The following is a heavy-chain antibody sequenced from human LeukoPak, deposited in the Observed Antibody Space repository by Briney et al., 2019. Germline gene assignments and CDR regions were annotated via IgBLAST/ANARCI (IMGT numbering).Heavy chain of an antibody. V-gene: IGHV3-21*01. CDR2: ISSSSSYI. J-gene: IGHJ4*02. CDR3: ASYSDPIAAAGTGFDY. CDR1: GFTFSSYS. D-gene: IGHD6-13*01. Sequence: GGSRRLSCAASGFTFSSYSMNWVRQTPGKGLEWVSSISSSSSYIYYADSVKGRFTISRDNAKNSLYLQMNSLRAEDTAVYYCASYSDPIAAAGTGFDYWGQGTLVTVSS.